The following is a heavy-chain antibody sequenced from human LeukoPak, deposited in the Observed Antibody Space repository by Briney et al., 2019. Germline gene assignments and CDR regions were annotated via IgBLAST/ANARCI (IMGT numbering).Heavy chain of an antibody. D-gene: IGHD6-13*01. CDR3: ARDSIAAAGGIDY. CDR2: ISYDGSNK. V-gene: IGHV3-30*14. J-gene: IGHJ4*02. CDR1: GFTFSSYA. Sequence: GGSLRLSCAASGFTFSSYAMHWVRQAPGKGLEWVAVISYDGSNKYYADSVKGRFTISRDNSKNTLYLQMNSLRAEDTAVYYCARDSIAAAGGIDYWGQGTLVTVSS.